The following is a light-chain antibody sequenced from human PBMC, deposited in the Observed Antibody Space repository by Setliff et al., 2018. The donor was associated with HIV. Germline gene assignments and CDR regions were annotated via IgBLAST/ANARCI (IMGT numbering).Light chain of an antibody. J-gene: IGLJ1*01. CDR3: SSYAGNKGDV. CDR2: EVT. CDR1: SGDVGGYNY. V-gene: IGLV2-8*01. Sequence: QSALTQPPSASGSPGQSVTISCTGTSGDVGGYNYVSWYQQYPGKAPKLLIHEVTKRPSGAPDRFSGSKSGNTASLTVSGLQAEDEADYYCSSYAGNKGDVFGTGTKVTVL.